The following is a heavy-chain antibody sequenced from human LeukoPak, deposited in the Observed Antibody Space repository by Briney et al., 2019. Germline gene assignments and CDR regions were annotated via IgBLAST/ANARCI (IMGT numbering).Heavy chain of an antibody. CDR2: INHSGST. CDR3: AREGGPPRIWFDP. CDR1: GGSFSGYY. V-gene: IGHV4-34*01. J-gene: IGHJ5*02. D-gene: IGHD3-16*01. Sequence: SETLSLTCAVYGGSFSGYYWSWIRQPPGKGLEWIGEINHSGSTNYNPSLKSRVTISVDTSKNQFSLKLSSVTAADTAVYYCAREGGPPRIWFDPWGQGTLVTVSS.